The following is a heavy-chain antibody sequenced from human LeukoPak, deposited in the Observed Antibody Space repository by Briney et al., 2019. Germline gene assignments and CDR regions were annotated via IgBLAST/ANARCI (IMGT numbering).Heavy chain of an antibody. V-gene: IGHV3-33*01. J-gene: IGHJ5*02. CDR3: AREGYSPLSWFDP. D-gene: IGHD2-15*01. Sequence: TGRSLRLSCAASGFTFSSYAMHWVRQAPGKGLEWVAVKWYDGSNEYYADSVKGRFTISRDNSKNTLYLQMNSLRAEDTAAHYCAREGYSPLSWFDPWGQGTLVTVSS. CDR2: KWYDGSNE. CDR1: GFTFSSYA.